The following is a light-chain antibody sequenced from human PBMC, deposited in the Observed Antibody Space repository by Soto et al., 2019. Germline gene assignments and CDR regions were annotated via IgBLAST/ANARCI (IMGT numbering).Light chain of an antibody. J-gene: IGKJ1*01. V-gene: IGKV1-5*03. CDR3: QQYNSFSSWT. CDR2: KAS. Sequence: DIQMTQSPSTLSASVGDSVSINCRASQSISAWLAWYQQKPGKAPNLLIYKASSLESGVSSRFSGSGSGTEFTLTISSLQPDDFATYYCQQYNSFSSWTFGQGTKVDI. CDR1: QSISAW.